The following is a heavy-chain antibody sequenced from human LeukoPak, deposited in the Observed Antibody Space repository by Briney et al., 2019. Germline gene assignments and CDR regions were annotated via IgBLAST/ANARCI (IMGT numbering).Heavy chain of an antibody. V-gene: IGHV4-4*07. CDR2: IYTSGST. D-gene: IGHD2-2*01. CDR1: GGSISSYY. Sequence: PSETLSLTCTVSGGSISSYYWSWIRQPAGKGLEWIGRIYTSGSTNYNPSLKSRVTMSVDTSKNQFSLKLSSVTAADTAVYYCAKQGQVVPAAIGNYNWFDPWGQGTLVTVSS. CDR3: AKQGQVVPAAIGNYNWFDP. J-gene: IGHJ5*02.